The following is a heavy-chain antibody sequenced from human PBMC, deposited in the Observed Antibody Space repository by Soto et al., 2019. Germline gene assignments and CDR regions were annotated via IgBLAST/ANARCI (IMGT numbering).Heavy chain of an antibody. Sequence: PSETLSLTCTVSGGSISSYYWSWIRQPPGKRLEWIGYIYYSGSTNYNPSLKSRVTMTSDTSISTAYMELNRLRSDDTAVYYCLRDLGSSDTSAYYRFDFWGQGAPVTVSS. D-gene: IGHD3-22*01. CDR3: LRDLGSSDTSAYYRFDF. V-gene: IGHV4-59*01. CDR2: IYYSGST. J-gene: IGHJ4*02. CDR1: GGSISSYY.